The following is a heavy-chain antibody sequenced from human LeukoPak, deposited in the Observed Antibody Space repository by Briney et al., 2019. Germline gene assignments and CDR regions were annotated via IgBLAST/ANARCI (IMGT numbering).Heavy chain of an antibody. CDR2: ISDSGGRT. D-gene: IGHD6-25*01. CDR1: GITFSSYG. V-gene: IGHV3-23*01. J-gene: IGHJ2*01. Sequence: GGSLRLSCAASGITFSSYGMSWVRQAPGKGLEWVSSISDSGGRTYHADSVKGRFTISRDNAKNTLYLQMNNLRAEDSAVYYCAKDLSGYGPYWYFDLWGRGTLVTVSS. CDR3: AKDLSGYGPYWYFDL.